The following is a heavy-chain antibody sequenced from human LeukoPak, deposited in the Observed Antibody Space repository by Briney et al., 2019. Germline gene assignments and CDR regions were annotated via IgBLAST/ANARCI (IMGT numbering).Heavy chain of an antibody. D-gene: IGHD1-26*01. CDR2: ISSSGSVI. CDR3: ARDLGIFFDY. Sequence: GGSLRLSCAASGFTFSDYYMNWIRQAPGKGLEWISYISSSGSVIYNADSVKGRFTISRDNTKNSLYLQMNSLRAEDTAVYYCARDLGIFFDYWGQGTLVTVSS. CDR1: GFTFSDYY. V-gene: IGHV3-11*04. J-gene: IGHJ4*02.